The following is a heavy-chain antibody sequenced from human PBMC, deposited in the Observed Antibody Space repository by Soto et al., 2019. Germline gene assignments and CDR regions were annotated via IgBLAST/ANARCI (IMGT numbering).Heavy chain of an antibody. Sequence: VQLVESGGGSVQPGGSLRLSCAASGFTFSSGYTFSSFWMSWVRQPPGKGLEWVANINKDGSEKYYMDSVKGRFTISRYNAKNSLNLQMDRLRADDTAIYYCVIDRRVVPWFSYWGQGTMVTAPS. D-gene: IGHD3-22*01. CDR3: VIDRRVVPWFSY. J-gene: IGHJ4*02. CDR1: GFTFSSGYTFSSFW. CDR2: INKDGSEK. V-gene: IGHV3-7*03.